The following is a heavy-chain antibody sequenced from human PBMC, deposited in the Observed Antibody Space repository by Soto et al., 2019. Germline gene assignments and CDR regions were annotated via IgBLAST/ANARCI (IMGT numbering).Heavy chain of an antibody. J-gene: IGHJ6*02. V-gene: IGHV1-8*01. CDR1: VYTFTSYD. CDR2: MNPNSGNT. D-gene: IGHD3-16*01. Sequence: QVQLVQSGAEVKKPGASVKVSCKASVYTFTSYDINWVRQATGQGLEWMGLMNPNSGNTGYAQKFQGRITMNRNTSISTVYMELSSLRSADTAVYDCAREGVRGIDVWGQGPTVTVSS. CDR3: AREGVRGIDV.